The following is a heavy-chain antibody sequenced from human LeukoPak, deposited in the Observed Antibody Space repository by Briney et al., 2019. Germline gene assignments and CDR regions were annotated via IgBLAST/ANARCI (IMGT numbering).Heavy chain of an antibody. D-gene: IGHD3-22*01. V-gene: IGHV3-23*01. CDR2: IGTGAFST. J-gene: IGHJ4*02. Sequence: PGGSLRLSCAASGFTFRSYAMSWVRQAPGKGLEWVSPIGTGAFSTYYADSVKGRFTISRDNSKNTLYLQMNSLRAEDKAIYYCAKSLLAYYDSSGCDYWGQGTLVTVSS. CDR3: AKSLLAYYDSSGCDY. CDR1: GFTFRSYA.